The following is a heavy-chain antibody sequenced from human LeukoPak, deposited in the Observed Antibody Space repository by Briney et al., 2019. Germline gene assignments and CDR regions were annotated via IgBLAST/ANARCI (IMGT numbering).Heavy chain of an antibody. CDR1: GFTFSSYA. V-gene: IGHV3-30-3*01. CDR2: ISYDGSNE. J-gene: IGHJ4*02. D-gene: IGHD3-10*01. CDR3: ARVGYYSSGPFSYFDY. Sequence: GGSLRLSCAASGFTFSSYAMYWVRQAPGKGLEWVAVISYDGSNEYYAESVKGRFTISRDSSENTLYLEMNSLRVEDTAVYYCARVGYYSSGPFSYFDYWGQGTLVTVSS.